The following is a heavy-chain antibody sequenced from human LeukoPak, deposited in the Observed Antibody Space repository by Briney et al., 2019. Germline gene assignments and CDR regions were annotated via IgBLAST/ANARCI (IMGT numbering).Heavy chain of an antibody. CDR3: AREGGRRRASNFDWFDP. J-gene: IGHJ5*01. CDR1: GFTFSAYT. CDR2: VSSNSAYI. Sequence: GGSLRLSCAASGFTFSAYTMNWVRQAPGKGLEWVSAVSSNSAYIYYADSLRRRFTISRDNAKSLLYLQINSLRADDTAVYYCAREGGRRRASNFDWFDPWGQGTLVTVSS. D-gene: IGHD3-16*01. V-gene: IGHV3-21*06.